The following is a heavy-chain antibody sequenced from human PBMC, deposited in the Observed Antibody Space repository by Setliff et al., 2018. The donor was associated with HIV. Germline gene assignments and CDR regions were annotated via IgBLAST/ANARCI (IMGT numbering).Heavy chain of an antibody. J-gene: IGHJ3*01. CDR1: GFTFSSYG. CDR2: IRYDGSNK. Sequence: PGGSLRLSCAASGFTFSSYGMHWVRQAPGKGLEWVAFIRYDGSNKYYADSVKGRFTISRDNSKNTLYLEMHSLTDEDTAVYYCVRDPGGIFDAFDVWGQGTMVTVSS. CDR3: VRDPGGIFDAFDV. D-gene: IGHD3-3*01. V-gene: IGHV3-30*02.